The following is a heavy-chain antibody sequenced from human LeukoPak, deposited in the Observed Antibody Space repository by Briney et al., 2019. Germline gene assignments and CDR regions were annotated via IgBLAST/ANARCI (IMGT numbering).Heavy chain of an antibody. Sequence: GGSLRLSCAASGFTVSSNYMSWVRQAPGKGLEWVSVIYSGGSTYYADSVKGRFTISRDNSKNTLYLQMNSLRAEDTAVYYCARPTCSGGSCKGYYYYYGMDVWGQGTTVTVSS. CDR3: ARPTCSGGSCKGYYYYYGMDV. J-gene: IGHJ6*02. D-gene: IGHD2-15*01. V-gene: IGHV3-53*01. CDR2: IYSGGST. CDR1: GFTVSSNY.